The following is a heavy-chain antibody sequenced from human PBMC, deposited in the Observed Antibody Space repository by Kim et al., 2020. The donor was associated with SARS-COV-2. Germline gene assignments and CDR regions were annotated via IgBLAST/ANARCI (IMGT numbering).Heavy chain of an antibody. CDR1: GASIRSYY. V-gene: IGHV4-59*13. CDR2: IYDSGST. Sequence: SETLSLTRTVSGASIRSYYWSWIRQPPGKGLEWIGYIYDSGSTNFNPSLKSRVTISIDTSKNQVSLKLSSVTAADTAVYYCARQPGPMYYYDSSGYSFDYWGQGALVTVSS. J-gene: IGHJ4*02. CDR3: ARQPGPMYYYDSSGYSFDY. D-gene: IGHD3-22*01.